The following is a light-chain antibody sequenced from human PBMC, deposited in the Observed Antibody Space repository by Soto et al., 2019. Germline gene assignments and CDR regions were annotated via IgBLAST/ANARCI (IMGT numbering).Light chain of an antibody. V-gene: IGLV1-44*01. CDR1: SSNIGSST. Sequence: QSVLTQPPSTSGTPGHRVIISCSGTSSNIGSSTVNWYQQLPGTAPKLLIYGNDQRPSGVPDRFSGSKSGTSVFLAISGLQSEDEADYYCTAWDDSLSAVVFGGGTNLTVL. CDR2: GND. CDR3: TAWDDSLSAVV. J-gene: IGLJ2*01.